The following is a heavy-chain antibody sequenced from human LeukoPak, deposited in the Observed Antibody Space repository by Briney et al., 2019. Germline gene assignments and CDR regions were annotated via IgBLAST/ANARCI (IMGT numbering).Heavy chain of an antibody. J-gene: IGHJ3*02. D-gene: IGHD2-15*01. CDR2: IRGSGGST. CDR1: GFTFSSYA. V-gene: IGHV3-23*01. CDR3: AKDNYETSGGYDAFDI. Sequence: GGSLRLSCAASGFTFSSYAMSWVRQAPGKGLEWVSCIRGSGGSTYYADSVKGRFTISRDNSKNTLYLQMNSLRGEDAAVYYCAKDNYETSGGYDAFDIWGQGTMVTVSS.